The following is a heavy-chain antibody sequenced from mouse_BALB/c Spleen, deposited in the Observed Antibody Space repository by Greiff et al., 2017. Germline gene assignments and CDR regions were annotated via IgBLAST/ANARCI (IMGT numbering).Heavy chain of an antibody. CDR2: IRLKSNNYAT. J-gene: IGHJ1*01. CDR1: GFTFSNYW. D-gene: IGHD1-1*01. Sequence: EVKVEESGGGLVQPGGSMKLSCVASGFTFSNYWVNWVRQSPEKGLEWVAEIRLKSNNYATHYAESVKGRFTISRDDSKSSVYLQMNNLRAEDTGIYYCTRATVVATRYFDVWGAGTTVTVSS. V-gene: IGHV6-6*02. CDR3: TRATVVATRYFDV.